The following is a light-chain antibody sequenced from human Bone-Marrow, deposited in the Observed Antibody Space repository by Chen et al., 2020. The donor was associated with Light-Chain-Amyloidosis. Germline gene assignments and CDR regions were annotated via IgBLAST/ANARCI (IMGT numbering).Light chain of an antibody. J-gene: IGLJ3*02. CDR1: NIGSTS. CDR3: QVCDRSSDRPV. Sequence: SYVLTQPSSVSVAPGQTATIACGGNNIGSTSVHWYQQTPGQAPLLVVYDDSDRPSGIPERLAGSDSGNPATLTISRVEVEDEAVYYCQVCDRSSDRPVFGGGTKLTVL. V-gene: IGLV3-21*02. CDR2: DDS.